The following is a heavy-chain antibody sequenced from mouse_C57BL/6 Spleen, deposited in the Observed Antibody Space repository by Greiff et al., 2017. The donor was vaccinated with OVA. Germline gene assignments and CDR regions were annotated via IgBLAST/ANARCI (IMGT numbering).Heavy chain of an antibody. CDR3: AYGKDYAMDY. V-gene: IGHV1-42*01. D-gene: IGHD2-1*01. Sequence: VQLKESGPELVKPGASVKISCKASGYSFTGYYMNWVKQSPEKSLEWIGEINPSTGGTTYNQKFKAKATLTVDKSSSTAYMQLKSLTSEDSAVYYCAYGKDYAMDYWGQGTSVTVSS. J-gene: IGHJ4*01. CDR2: INPSTGGT. CDR1: GYSFTGYY.